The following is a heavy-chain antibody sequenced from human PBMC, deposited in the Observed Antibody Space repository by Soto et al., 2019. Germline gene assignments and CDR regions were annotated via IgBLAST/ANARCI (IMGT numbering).Heavy chain of an antibody. CDR3: ARLRASAYYYYGMDV. CDR2: IYYSGST. V-gene: IGHV4-31*03. CDR1: GGSISNGGYY. Sequence: SETLSLTCTVSGGSISNGGYYWSWIRQHPGKGLEWIGYIYYSGSTYYNPSLKSRVTISVDTSKNQFSLKLSSVTAADTAVYYCARLRASAYYYYGMDVWGQGTTVTVSS. J-gene: IGHJ6*02. D-gene: IGHD6-25*01.